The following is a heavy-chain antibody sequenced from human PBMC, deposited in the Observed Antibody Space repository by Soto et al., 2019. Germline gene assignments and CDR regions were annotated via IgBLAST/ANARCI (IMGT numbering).Heavy chain of an antibody. D-gene: IGHD4-17*01. V-gene: IGHV3-30*18. J-gene: IGHJ4*02. CDR1: GFTFSSYG. CDR3: AKPSVDYGDFDY. CDR2: ISYDGGNK. Sequence: VQLVESGGGVVQPGRSLRLSCAASGFTFSSYGMHWVRQAPGKGLEWVAVISYDGGNKYYADSVKGRFTISRDNSKNTLYLQMNSLRAEDTAVYYCAKPSVDYGDFDYWGQGTLVTVSS.